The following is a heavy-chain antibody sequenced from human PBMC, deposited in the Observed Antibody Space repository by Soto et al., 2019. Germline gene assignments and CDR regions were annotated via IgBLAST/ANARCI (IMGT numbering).Heavy chain of an antibody. CDR1: GFTFSGFS. D-gene: IGHD3-22*01. CDR3: AREADFASSGYVLDY. J-gene: IGHJ4*02. Sequence: EVHLVESGGGLVKPGGSLRLSCAASGFTFSGFSMNWVRQAPGKGLEWVSSVTSRPSSMFYADSVKGRITISRDDAKDLLFLQMNSLRADDTAVYYCAREADFASSGYVLDYWGLGTLVTVSS. V-gene: IGHV3-21*01. CDR2: VTSRPSSM.